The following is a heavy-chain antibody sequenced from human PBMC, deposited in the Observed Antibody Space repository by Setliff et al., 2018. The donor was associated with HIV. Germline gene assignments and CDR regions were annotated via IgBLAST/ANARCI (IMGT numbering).Heavy chain of an antibody. CDR3: ARGPPPDFDF. CDR1: GGSISSGSYF. Sequence: PSETLSLTCTVSGGSISSGSYFWTWIRQPAGKGLEWIGRIYTSGSTNYNPSLKSRVTMSVDTSKNQFSLKLNSLTAADTAVYYCARGPPPDFDFWGQGALVTVSS. V-gene: IGHV4-61*02. J-gene: IGHJ4*02. CDR2: IYTSGST.